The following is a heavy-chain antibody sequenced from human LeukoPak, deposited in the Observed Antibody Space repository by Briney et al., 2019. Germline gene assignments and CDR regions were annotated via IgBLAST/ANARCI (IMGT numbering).Heavy chain of an antibody. D-gene: IGHD7-27*01. CDR3: AKALGIEVFFDY. J-gene: IGHJ4*02. CDR1: GFTFSSFA. V-gene: IGHV3-23*01. CDR2: ISGSGGST. Sequence: PGGSLRLSCAASGFTFSSFAMSWVRQAPGKGLDWVSAISGSGGSTYYADSVKGRFTISRDNSKNTLYLQMNSLRAEDTAVYYCAKALGIEVFFDYWGQGTLVTVSS.